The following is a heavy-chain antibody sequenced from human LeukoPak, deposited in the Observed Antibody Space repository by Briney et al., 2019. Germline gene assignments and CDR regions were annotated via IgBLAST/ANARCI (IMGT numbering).Heavy chain of an antibody. CDR3: ARDRDPLVRCDY. Sequence: GGSLRLSCAASGFTFSDYYMSWIRQVPGKGLEWVSYIGRSGTTIHYADSVKGRFTISWDNAKKSLYLQMNSLRAEDTAVYYCARDRDPLVRCDYWGQGTLVTVSS. CDR2: IGRSGTTI. J-gene: IGHJ4*02. CDR1: GFTFSDYY. D-gene: IGHD3-10*01. V-gene: IGHV3-11*04.